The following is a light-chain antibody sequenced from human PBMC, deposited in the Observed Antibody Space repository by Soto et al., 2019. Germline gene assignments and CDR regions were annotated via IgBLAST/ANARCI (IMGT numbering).Light chain of an antibody. J-gene: IGKJ4*01. Sequence: EILLTQSPSTLSLSPGETATLSCRASQSVRSHLAWFQQKPGQAPRLLMYGVSTRATGMPARVSGSGSGTEFTLIISSLQSEDIEDYYCQQYSDWPPTFGGGTKVDIK. CDR2: GVS. CDR3: QQYSDWPPT. CDR1: QSVRSH. V-gene: IGKV3D-15*01.